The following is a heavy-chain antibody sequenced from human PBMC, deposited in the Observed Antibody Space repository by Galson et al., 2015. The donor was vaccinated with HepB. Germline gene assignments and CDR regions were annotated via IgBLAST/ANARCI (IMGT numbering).Heavy chain of an antibody. D-gene: IGHD6-19*01. CDR2: IWKDGSNK. V-gene: IGHV3-33*08. CDR1: EFIFSDYG. CDR3: AREDKNVAVAALDS. Sequence: SLRLSCAASEFIFSDYGMHWVRQAPGEGLEWVALIWKDGSNKYYSDSVKGRFTISRDNSQKTLYLQMNSLRAEDTAIYYCAREDKNVAVAALDSWGQGTMVIVSS. J-gene: IGHJ4*02.